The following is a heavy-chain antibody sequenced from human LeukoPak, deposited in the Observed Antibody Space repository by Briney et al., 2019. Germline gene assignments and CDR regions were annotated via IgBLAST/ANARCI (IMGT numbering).Heavy chain of an antibody. V-gene: IGHV1-46*01. D-gene: IGHD2-15*01. Sequence: ASVKVSCKASGYTFTSYYMHWVRQAPGHGLEWMGIINPSGGSTSYAQKFQGRVTMTRDTSTSTVYMELSSLRSEDTAVYYCARDRGCSGGSCYGMDVWGQGTTVTVSS. CDR3: ARDRGCSGGSCYGMDV. J-gene: IGHJ6*02. CDR1: GYTFTSYY. CDR2: INPSGGST.